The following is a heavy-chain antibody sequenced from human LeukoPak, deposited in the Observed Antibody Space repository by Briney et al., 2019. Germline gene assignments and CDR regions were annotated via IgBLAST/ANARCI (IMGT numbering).Heavy chain of an antibody. CDR1: GYTFTSYD. V-gene: IGHV1-8*01. CDR2: MNPNSGNT. J-gene: IGHJ4*02. Sequence: ASVKVSCKASGYTFTSYDINWVRQATGQGLEWMGWMNPNSGNTSYAQKFRGRVTMTRDMSTSTVYMDLSSLRSEDTAVYYCARPAGYCSSTSCYLRYWGQGTLVTVSS. D-gene: IGHD2-2*01. CDR3: ARPAGYCSSTSCYLRY.